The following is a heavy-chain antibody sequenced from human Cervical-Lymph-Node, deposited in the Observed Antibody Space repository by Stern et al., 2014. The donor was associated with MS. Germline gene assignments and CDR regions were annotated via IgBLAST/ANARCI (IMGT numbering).Heavy chain of an antibody. CDR1: GFTFITYG. D-gene: IGHD1-26*01. Sequence: VQLVESGGGVVQPGRSLRLSCAASGFTFITYGMHWVRQAPGKGLEWVALISYDGRSKYFADSVKGRFAISRDNSKNTLYLQMNSLRPEDTAVYYCAKDAMREAQWGQGTLVTVSS. CDR3: AKDAMREAQ. CDR2: ISYDGRSK. J-gene: IGHJ4*02. V-gene: IGHV3-30*18.